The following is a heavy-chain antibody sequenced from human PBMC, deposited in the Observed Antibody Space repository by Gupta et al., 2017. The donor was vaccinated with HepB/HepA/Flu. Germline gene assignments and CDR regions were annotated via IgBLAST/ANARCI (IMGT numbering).Heavy chain of an antibody. J-gene: IGHJ4*02. CDR2: IYYSGST. CDR1: GGSISSSSYY. CDR3: ARRDGRSDS. Sequence: QLQLQESGPGLVKPSETLSLTCTVSGGSISSSSYYWGWIRQPPGKGLEWMGSIYYSGSTYYNPSLKSRVTISVDTSKNQFSLKRSSVTAADTAVYYCARRDGRSDSWGQGTLVTVSS. D-gene: IGHD2-21*02. V-gene: IGHV4-39*01.